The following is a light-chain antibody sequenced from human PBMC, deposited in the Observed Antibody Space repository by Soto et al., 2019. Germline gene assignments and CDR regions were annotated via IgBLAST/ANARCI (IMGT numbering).Light chain of an antibody. J-gene: IGKJ1*01. V-gene: IGKV3-20*01. CDR1: QSVSNNY. CDR3: QQYCSSGT. CDR2: GAS. Sequence: EIVLTQSPGTLSLSPGERATLSCRASQSVSNNYVAWYQQKPGQAHRLLIYGASNCATGIPDRFSGSGSGTDFTLNTSRLEPEDFEVYYCQQYCSSGTFGQGTKVEIK.